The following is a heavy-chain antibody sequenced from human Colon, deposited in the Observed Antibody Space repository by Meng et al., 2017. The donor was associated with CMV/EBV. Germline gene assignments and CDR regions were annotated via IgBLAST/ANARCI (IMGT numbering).Heavy chain of an antibody. CDR2: MNSDGSTI. CDR3: TRAGNFYFEY. CDR1: GFTFSTSW. D-gene: IGHD1-1*01. J-gene: IGHJ4*02. V-gene: IGHV3-74*01. Sequence: LSCAAYGFTFSTSWVHWVRQAPGEGLVWVSRMNSDGSTINYADSVKGRFTISRDNAKNTLYLQMNSLRDEDTAIYYCTRAGNFYFEYWGQGTLVTVSS.